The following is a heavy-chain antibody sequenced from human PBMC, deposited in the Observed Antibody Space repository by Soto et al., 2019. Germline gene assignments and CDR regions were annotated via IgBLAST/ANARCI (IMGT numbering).Heavy chain of an antibody. D-gene: IGHD3-10*01. CDR2: ISYTGST. CDR1: GGSISSSSYY. Sequence: SETLSLTCTVSGGSISSSSYYWGWIRQPPGKGLEWIGGISYTGSTYYNPSLKSRVTISVDTSKKQFSLKLSSVTAADTAVYYCARIVGFRGVIGREEWGQGTLVTVSS. V-gene: IGHV4-39*01. CDR3: ARIVGFRGVIGREE. J-gene: IGHJ4*02.